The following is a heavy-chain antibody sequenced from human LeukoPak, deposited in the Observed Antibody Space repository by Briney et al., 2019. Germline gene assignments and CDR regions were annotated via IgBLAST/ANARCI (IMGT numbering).Heavy chain of an antibody. V-gene: IGHV4-4*07. CDR1: GGSISSYY. CDR2: IYTSGST. Sequence: SETLSLTCTVSGGSISSYYWSWIRQPAGKGLEWIGRIYTSGSTNYNPSLKSRVTMSVDTSKNQFSLKLSSVTAADTAVYYCARAESSSWSIYHMDVWGKGTTVTVSS. J-gene: IGHJ6*03. CDR3: ARAESSSWSIYHMDV. D-gene: IGHD6-13*01.